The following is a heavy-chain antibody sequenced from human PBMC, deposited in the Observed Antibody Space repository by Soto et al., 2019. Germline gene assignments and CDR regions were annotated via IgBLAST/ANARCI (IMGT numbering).Heavy chain of an antibody. CDR2: MNPNSDNT. J-gene: IGHJ4*02. V-gene: IGHV1-8*01. CDR3: ARVNGDYYIDY. CDR1: GYTFTSYN. D-gene: IGHD4-17*01. Sequence: QVQLVQSGAEVKKPGASVRVSCKASGYTFTSYNINWVRQATGQGLEWMGWMNPNSDNTDYAPKFQGRVNMTRNTSTRTAYMEVSSLSSEDTAVYYCARVNGDYYIDYWGQGTLVTVSS.